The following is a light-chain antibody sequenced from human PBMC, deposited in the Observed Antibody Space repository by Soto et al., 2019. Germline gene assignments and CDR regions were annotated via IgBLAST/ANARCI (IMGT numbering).Light chain of an antibody. V-gene: IGKV3-11*01. Sequence: IVLTQSPATLSLSPGERASLSCRASQTVGITLAWYQQRPGQAPRLLIYDASSRAAGIPASFSGGGSGTDFTLTISSLEHDDFAVYYFQQRFAWPRTFGGGTKVEIK. J-gene: IGKJ4*01. CDR3: QQRFAWPRT. CDR1: QTVGIT. CDR2: DAS.